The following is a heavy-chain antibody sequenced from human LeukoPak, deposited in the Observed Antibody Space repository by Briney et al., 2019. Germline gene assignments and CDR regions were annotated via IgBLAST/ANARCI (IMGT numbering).Heavy chain of an antibody. CDR2: INPNSGGT. V-gene: IGHV1-2*02. CDR3: ARDEDFGSGTHRSFDP. J-gene: IGHJ5*02. D-gene: IGHD3-10*01. CDR1: GYTFTGYY. Sequence: GASVKVSCKASGYTFTGYYMHWVRQAPGQGLEWMGWINPNSGGTNYAQKFQGRVTMTRDTSISTAYMELSRLRSDDTAVYYCARDEDFGSGTHRSFDPWGQGTLVTVSS.